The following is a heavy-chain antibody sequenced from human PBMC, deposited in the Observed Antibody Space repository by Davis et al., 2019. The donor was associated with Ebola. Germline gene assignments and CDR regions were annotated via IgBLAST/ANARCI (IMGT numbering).Heavy chain of an antibody. Sequence: GESLKISCAASGFAISNAWMNWVRQAPGKGLEWIGRIKGKADGETTDYAAPVRGRFTISRDSKNTLSLQMNGLKTEDTAVYYCSTESSSGYSDYWGQGTLVTVSP. CDR2: IKGKADGETT. V-gene: IGHV3-15*01. CDR1: GFAISNAW. J-gene: IGHJ4*02. CDR3: STESSSGYSDY. D-gene: IGHD3-22*01.